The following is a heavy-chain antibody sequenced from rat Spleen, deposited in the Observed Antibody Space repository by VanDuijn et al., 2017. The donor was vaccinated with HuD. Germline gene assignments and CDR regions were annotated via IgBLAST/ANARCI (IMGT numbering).Heavy chain of an antibody. CDR2: ISSGGSP. V-gene: IGHV2S12*01. CDR1: GFSLTSNG. D-gene: IGHD1-11*01. CDR3: ARGGYNYGGYGFAY. Sequence: QVQLKESGPGLVQPSQTLSLTCTVSGFSLTSNGVSWVRQPPGKGLEWIAAISSGGSPYYNAALKSRLSICRDTAKHQVFLKSNRLQAEDTAIYFGARGGYNYGGYGFAYCGQGGMVTVSS. J-gene: IGHJ2*01.